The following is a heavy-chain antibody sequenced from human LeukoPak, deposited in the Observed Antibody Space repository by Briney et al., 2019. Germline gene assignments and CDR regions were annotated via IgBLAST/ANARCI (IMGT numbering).Heavy chain of an antibody. CDR1: GGTFSSYA. J-gene: IGHJ4*02. D-gene: IGHD2-2*01. CDR3: ARTPRKYCSSTSCYDVYFDY. V-gene: IGHV1-69*05. CDR2: IIPIFGTA. Sequence: ASVKDSCKSSGGTFSSYAISWVRQAPGQGLEWMGGIIPIFGTANYAQKFQGRVTITTDESTSTAYMELSSLRSEDTAVYYCARTPRKYCSSTSCYDVYFDYWGQGTLVTVSS.